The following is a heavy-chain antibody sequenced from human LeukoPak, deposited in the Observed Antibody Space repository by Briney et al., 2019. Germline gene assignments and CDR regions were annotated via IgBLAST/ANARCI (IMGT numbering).Heavy chain of an antibody. V-gene: IGHV1-69*06. CDR1: GGTFSSYA. Sequence: SVKVSCKASGGTFSSYAISWVRQAPGQGLEWMGGIIPIFGTANYAQKFQGRVTMTEDTSTDTAYMELSSLRSEDTAVYYCATTPYDFYPHYWGQGTLVTVSS. CDR2: IIPIFGTA. J-gene: IGHJ4*02. D-gene: IGHD3-3*01. CDR3: ATTPYDFYPHY.